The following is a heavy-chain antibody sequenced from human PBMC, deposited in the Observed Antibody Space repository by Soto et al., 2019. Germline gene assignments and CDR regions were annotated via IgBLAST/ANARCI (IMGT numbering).Heavy chain of an antibody. CDR3: ARENRRYSSGSGAFDI. Sequence: XSVKVSCKASGYTFTGYYMHWVRQAPGQGLEWMGWINPNSGGTNYAQKFQGRVTMTRDTSISTAYMELSRLRSDDTAVYYCARENRRYSSGSGAFDIWGQGTMVTVSS. CDR2: INPNSGGT. V-gene: IGHV1-2*02. CDR1: GYTFTGYY. D-gene: IGHD6-19*01. J-gene: IGHJ3*02.